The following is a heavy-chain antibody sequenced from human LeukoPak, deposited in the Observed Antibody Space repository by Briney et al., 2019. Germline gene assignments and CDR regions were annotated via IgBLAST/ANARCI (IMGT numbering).Heavy chain of an antibody. CDR1: GFTFSSYA. CDR2: ISGSGGST. J-gene: IGHJ3*02. V-gene: IGHV3-23*01. CDR3: ARERGPFDAFDI. Sequence: GGSLRLSCAASGFTFSSYAMSWVRQAPGKGLEWVSAISGSGGSTYYADSVKGRFTVSRDNSKNTLYLQMNSLRAEDTAVYYCARERGPFDAFDIWGQGTMVTVSS.